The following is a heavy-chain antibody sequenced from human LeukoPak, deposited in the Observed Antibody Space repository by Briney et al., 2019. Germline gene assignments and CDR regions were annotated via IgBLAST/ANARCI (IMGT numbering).Heavy chain of an antibody. V-gene: IGHV3-23*01. Sequence: GGSLRLSCAASGFTFSSYAMSWVRQAPGKGLEWVSAIRASGSSTYYADSVKGRFTNSRDNSKNTLCLQMNSLTAEDTAVYYCAKVGGSTIASRRAIDYWGQGTLVTVSS. CDR3: AKVGGSTIASRRAIDY. CDR2: IRASGSST. D-gene: IGHD6-6*01. J-gene: IGHJ4*02. CDR1: GFTFSSYA.